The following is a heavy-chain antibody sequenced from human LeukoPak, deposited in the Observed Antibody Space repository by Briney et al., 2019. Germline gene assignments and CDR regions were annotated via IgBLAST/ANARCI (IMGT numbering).Heavy chain of an antibody. V-gene: IGHV1-69*05. Sequence: SVKVSCKASGGTFISYAISWVRQAPGQGLEWMGGIIPIFGTANYAQKFQGRVTITTDESTSTAYMELSSLRSEDTAVYYCARDYYGSGAIDYWGQGTLVTVSS. CDR3: ARDYYGSGAIDY. D-gene: IGHD3-10*01. J-gene: IGHJ4*02. CDR2: IIPIFGTA. CDR1: GGTFISYA.